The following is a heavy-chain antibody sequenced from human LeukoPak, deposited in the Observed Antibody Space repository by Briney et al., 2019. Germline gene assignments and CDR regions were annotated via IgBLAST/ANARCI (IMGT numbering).Heavy chain of an antibody. V-gene: IGHV3-66*01. Sequence: GGSLRLSCASSGFTLSSNYMSWVRPTPEKGLEWVSVIYSGGSTYYADSVNGRITISRDNSKNTLYRQMNSLRAEDTAVYYCAKYSGDLWGQGTMVTVSS. CDR2: IYSGGST. CDR3: AKYSGDL. D-gene: IGHD1-26*01. J-gene: IGHJ3*01. CDR1: GFTLSSNY.